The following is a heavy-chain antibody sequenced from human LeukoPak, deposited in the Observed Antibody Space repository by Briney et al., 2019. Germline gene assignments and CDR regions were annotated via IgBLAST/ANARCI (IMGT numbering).Heavy chain of an antibody. Sequence: ASVKVSCKASGYTFTSYGISWVRQAPGQGRECVGWISAYNGNTNYAQKLQGRVTMTTDTSTSTAYMELRSLRSDDTAVYYCARDQSMGRGASRNAFDIWGQGTMVTVSS. J-gene: IGHJ3*02. CDR1: GYTFTSYG. CDR2: ISAYNGNT. CDR3: ARDQSMGRGASRNAFDI. V-gene: IGHV1-18*01. D-gene: IGHD3-10*01.